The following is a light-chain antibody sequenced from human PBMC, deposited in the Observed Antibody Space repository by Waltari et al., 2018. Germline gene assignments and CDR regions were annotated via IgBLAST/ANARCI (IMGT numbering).Light chain of an antibody. J-gene: IGLJ2*01. CDR3: TSYAGAYTV. V-gene: IGLV2-11*01. CDR1: SSDVGSYNY. Sequence: QSALPQPRSVSGSPGQSVTISCPGTSSDVGSYNYVSWYQQHPGKAPKLIIYDVSQRLSGVPDRFSGSKSGNTASLTISGLEADDEADYFCTSYAGAYTVFGGGTKLTVL. CDR2: DVS.